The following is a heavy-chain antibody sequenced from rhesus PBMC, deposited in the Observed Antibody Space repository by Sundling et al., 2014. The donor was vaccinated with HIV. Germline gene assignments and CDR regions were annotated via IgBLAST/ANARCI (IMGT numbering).Heavy chain of an antibody. V-gene: IGHV3-183*02. J-gene: IGHJ4*01. CDR2: ISYTGESL. Sequence: EVQLVESGGGLVQPGESLRLSCAASGFIFGDYGMHWVRQVPGKGLEWMSSISYTGESLHYADSVRGRFTVSRDNAKNSLSLQLNSLRAEDTAIYYCTRAENIQKTELGFDYWGQGVLVTVSS. CDR3: TRAENIQKTELGFDY. D-gene: IGHD2-15*01. CDR1: GFIFGDYG.